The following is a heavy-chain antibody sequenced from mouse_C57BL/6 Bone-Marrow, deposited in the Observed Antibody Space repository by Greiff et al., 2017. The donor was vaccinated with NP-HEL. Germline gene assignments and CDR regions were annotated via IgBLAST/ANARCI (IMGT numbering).Heavy chain of an antibody. CDR1: GYTFTSYW. J-gene: IGHJ3*01. Sequence: VQLQQPGAELVKPGASVKMSCKASGYTFTSYWITWVKQRPGQGLEWIGDIYPGSGSTNYNEKFKSKATLTVDTSSSTAYMQLSSLTSEDSAVYYCAREAYDGYYPFAYWGQGTLVTVSA. D-gene: IGHD2-3*01. CDR3: AREAYDGYYPFAY. CDR2: IYPGSGST. V-gene: IGHV1-55*01.